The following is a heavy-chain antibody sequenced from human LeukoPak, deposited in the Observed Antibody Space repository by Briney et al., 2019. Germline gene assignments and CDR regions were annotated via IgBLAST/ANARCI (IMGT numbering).Heavy chain of an antibody. CDR2: IRYDGSNK. CDR1: GFTFSSYG. V-gene: IGHV3-30*02. CDR3: AKISAAYSSGWYLGGAFDI. D-gene: IGHD6-19*01. J-gene: IGHJ3*02. Sequence: GGSLRLSCAASGFTFSSYGMHWVRQAPGKGLEWVAFIRYDGSNKYYADSVKGRFTISRDNSKNTLYLQMNSLRAEDTAVYYCAKISAAYSSGWYLGGAFDIWGQGTMVTVSS.